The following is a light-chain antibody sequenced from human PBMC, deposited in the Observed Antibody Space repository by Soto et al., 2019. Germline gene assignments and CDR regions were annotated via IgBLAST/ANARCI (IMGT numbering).Light chain of an antibody. CDR3: RQYSSSPYT. J-gene: IGKJ2*01. V-gene: IGKV3-20*01. CDR2: GAS. CDR1: RRGSSSK. Sequence: QTPGTQSLSPGPHATLSCSRARRGSSSKLAWYQQRPGQAPRLLIYGASSRATGIPDRFSGSGSGTEFTLTISRLEPEDFGLYYCRQYSSSPYTFGQGTKVDI.